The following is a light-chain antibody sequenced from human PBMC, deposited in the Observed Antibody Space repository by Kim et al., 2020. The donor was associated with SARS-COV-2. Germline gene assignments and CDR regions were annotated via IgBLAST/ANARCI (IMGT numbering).Light chain of an antibody. CDR2: DAS. CDR1: QSVSSY. V-gene: IGKV3-11*01. Sequence: LWPGGKATLSCRARQSVSSYLAWYQQRPGQAPRLLFYDASNRATGIPARFSGSGSGTDFTLTSSSLEPEDFAVYYCQQRSNWPRTFGQGAKVEIK. CDR3: QQRSNWPRT. J-gene: IGKJ1*01.